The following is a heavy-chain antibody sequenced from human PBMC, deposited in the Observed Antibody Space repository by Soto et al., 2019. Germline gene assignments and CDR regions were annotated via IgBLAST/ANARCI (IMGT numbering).Heavy chain of an antibody. CDR1: GFTLSGYA. CDR3: ARRARPDFYYLAV. V-gene: IGHV3-64*01. CDR2: ISSNGVGT. D-gene: IGHD6-6*01. J-gene: IGHJ6*03. Sequence: EVQLAESGGGLAQPGGSLRLSCAASGFTLSGYAMDWVRQAPGKGLEYVSGISSNGVGTYYANSVQGRFTISRDNSKNTVYLHMGSLRPEDMAVYYCARRARPDFYYLAVWGKGTTVTVS.